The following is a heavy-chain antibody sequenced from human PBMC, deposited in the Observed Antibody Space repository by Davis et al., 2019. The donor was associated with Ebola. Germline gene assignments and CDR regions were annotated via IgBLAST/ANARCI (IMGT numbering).Heavy chain of an antibody. V-gene: IGHV4-39*01. D-gene: IGHD2-2*01. CDR1: GGSISSGGYY. J-gene: IGHJ6*02. CDR3: ARCSGVVVVPAAIYYYYGMDV. CDR2: IYYSGST. Sequence: MPGGSLRLSCTVSGGSISSGGYYWSWIRQHPGKGLEWIGSIYYSGSTYYNPSLKSRVTISVDTSKNQFSLKLSSVTAADTAVYYCARCSGVVVVPAAIYYYYGMDVWGQGTTVTVSS.